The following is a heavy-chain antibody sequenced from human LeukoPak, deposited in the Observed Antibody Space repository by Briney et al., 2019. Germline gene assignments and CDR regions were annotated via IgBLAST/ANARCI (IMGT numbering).Heavy chain of an antibody. CDR1: GGTFSSYA. CDR2: ISAYNGNT. D-gene: IGHD6-19*01. V-gene: IGHV1-18*01. CDR3: ARELDLVAGFDY. Sequence: GSSVKVSCKASGGTFSSYAISWVRQAPGQGLEWMGWISAYNGNTNYAQKLQGRVTMTTDTSTSTAYMELRSLRSDDTAVYYCARELDLVAGFDYWGQGTLVTVSS. J-gene: IGHJ4*02.